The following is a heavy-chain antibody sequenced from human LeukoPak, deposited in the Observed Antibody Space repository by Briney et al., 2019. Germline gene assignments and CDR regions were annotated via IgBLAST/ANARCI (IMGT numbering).Heavy chain of an antibody. V-gene: IGHV3-23*01. CDR3: AKEEKITMIVGTLGY. CDR1: TFSFSDYV. J-gene: IGHJ4*02. CDR2: ITGDGDAT. Sequence: GGSLRLSCAASTFSFSDYVMTWVRQAPGKGLEWVSSITGDGDATYYADSVRGRFTISRDNSKNTLYLQMNSVRAEDTAIYYCAKEEKITMIVGTLGYWGQGTLVTVSS. D-gene: IGHD3-22*01.